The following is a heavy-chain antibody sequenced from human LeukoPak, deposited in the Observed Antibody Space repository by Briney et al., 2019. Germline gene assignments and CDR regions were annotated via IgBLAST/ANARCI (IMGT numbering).Heavy chain of an antibody. CDR3: ARDPGYAVYYFDY. Sequence: GGSLRLSCAASGFTFRTYAMNWVRQAPGKGLEWVSTISDNGGSTYYADSVRGRFTISRDNSKSTLYLQMNSLRAEDTAVYYCARDPGYAVYYFDYWGQGTLVTVSS. D-gene: IGHD1-1*01. V-gene: IGHV3-23*01. CDR2: ISDNGGST. CDR1: GFTFRTYA. J-gene: IGHJ4*02.